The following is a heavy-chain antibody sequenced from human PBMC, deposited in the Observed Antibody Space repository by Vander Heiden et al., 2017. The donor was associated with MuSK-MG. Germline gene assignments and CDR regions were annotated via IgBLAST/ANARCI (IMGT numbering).Heavy chain of an antibody. J-gene: IGHJ6*03. CDR1: GFTFGDYT. V-gene: IGHV3-48*04. D-gene: IGHD3-16*01. Sequence: EVQLVESGGGLVQPGGSLRLSCAASGFTFGDYTMNWVRQAPGKGLEWVSYISSSSTTIDYADSVKGRFTISRDNAKNSLHLKMNSLRGEDTAVYYCAKGGVYMDVWGRGTTVTVSS. CDR3: AKGGVYMDV. CDR2: ISSSSTTI.